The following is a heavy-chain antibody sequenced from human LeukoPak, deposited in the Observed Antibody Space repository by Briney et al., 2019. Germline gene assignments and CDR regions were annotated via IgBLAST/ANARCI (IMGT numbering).Heavy chain of an antibody. J-gene: IGHJ4*02. V-gene: IGHV4-34*01. Sequence: SETLSLTCAVYGGSFSGYYRSWIRQPPGKGLDWIGEINHSGSTNYNPSLKSRVTISVDTSKNQFSLKLSSVTAADTAVYYCARGPSPGDPSRFDYWGQGTLVTVSS. D-gene: IGHD3-10*01. CDR2: INHSGST. CDR3: ARGPSPGDPSRFDY. CDR1: GGSFSGYY.